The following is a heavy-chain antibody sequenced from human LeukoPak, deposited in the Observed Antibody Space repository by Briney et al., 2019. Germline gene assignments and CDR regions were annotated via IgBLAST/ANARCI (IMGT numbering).Heavy chain of an antibody. CDR3: ARGHWGLDY. CDR1: GGSFSGYY. V-gene: IGHV3-11*01. J-gene: IGHJ4*02. Sequence: LSLTCAVYGGSFSGYYWSWIRQAPGKGLEYISYLSNTGSDISYADSVKGRFSISRDNAKNSLYLQMNSLRAEDTAMYYCARGHWGLDYWGQGTLVTVSS. CDR2: LSNTGSDI. D-gene: IGHD7-27*01.